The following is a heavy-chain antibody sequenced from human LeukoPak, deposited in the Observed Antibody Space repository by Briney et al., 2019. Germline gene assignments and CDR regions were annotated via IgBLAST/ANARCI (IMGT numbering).Heavy chain of an antibody. CDR2: IYYSGST. Sequence: SETLSLTCTVSGGSISSYYWSWIRQPPGKGLVWIGYIYYSGSTNYNPSLKSRVTISVDTSKNQFSLKLSSVTAAGTAVYYCARVRAIAGYYGMDVWGQGTTVTVSS. CDR1: GGSISSYY. V-gene: IGHV4-59*01. J-gene: IGHJ6*02. CDR3: ARVRAIAGYYGMDV.